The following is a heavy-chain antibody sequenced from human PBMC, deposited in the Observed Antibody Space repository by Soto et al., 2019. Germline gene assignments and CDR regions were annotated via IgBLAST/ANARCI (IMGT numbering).Heavy chain of an antibody. CDR2: ISGSGGST. CDR3: AKDRGEYTSSPCDS. CDR1: GFTFSNSA. J-gene: IGHJ4*02. Sequence: EVQLLESGGGLVQPGGSLRLSCAASGFTFSNSAMSWVRQAPGKGLEWVSVISGSGGSTYYADSVKGRCTISRDNSKITMYLHMNSLRAEDAAVYYCAKDRGEYTSSPCDSWGQGTLVTVSS. D-gene: IGHD3-10*01. V-gene: IGHV3-23*01.